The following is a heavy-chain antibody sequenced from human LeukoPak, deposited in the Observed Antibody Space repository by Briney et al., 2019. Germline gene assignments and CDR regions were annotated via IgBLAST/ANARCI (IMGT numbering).Heavy chain of an antibody. Sequence: SETLSLTCTVSGGSISSYYWSWIRQPPGKGLEWIGSIYYSGSTYYNPSLKSRVTISVDTSKNQFSLKLSSVTAADTAVYYCAGGAATNFDYWGQGTLVTVSS. CDR1: GGSISSYY. J-gene: IGHJ4*02. CDR2: IYYSGST. V-gene: IGHV4-59*05. D-gene: IGHD5-12*01. CDR3: AGGAATNFDY.